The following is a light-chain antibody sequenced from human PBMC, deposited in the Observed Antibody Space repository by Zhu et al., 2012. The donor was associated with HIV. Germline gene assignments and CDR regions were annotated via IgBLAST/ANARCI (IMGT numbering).Light chain of an antibody. V-gene: IGKV3-15*01. J-gene: IGKJ1*01. CDR3: QQYSNWPRT. CDR1: QTVNSK. CDR2: GAS. Sequence: EIVMTQSPVILSVSPGERATLSCRASQTVNSKLAWYQQKPGQPPRLLLYGASTRATGIPARFSGSGSGAEFTLTISSLQSEDFALHYCQQYSNWPRTFGHGTKVEIK.